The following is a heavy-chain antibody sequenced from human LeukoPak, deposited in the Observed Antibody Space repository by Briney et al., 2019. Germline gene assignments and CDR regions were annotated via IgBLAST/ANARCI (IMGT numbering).Heavy chain of an antibody. CDR3: ARFTGNEGWFDP. CDR1: AYSFTSHW. V-gene: IGHV5-51*01. Sequence: GESLKISCKGSAYSFTSHWIGWVRQLPGKGLEWMGIIYPGDSNTRYIPSFQGQITISADKSISTAYLQWSSLKASDTAMYYCARFTGNEGWFDPWGQGTLVTVSS. J-gene: IGHJ5*02. CDR2: IYPGDSNT.